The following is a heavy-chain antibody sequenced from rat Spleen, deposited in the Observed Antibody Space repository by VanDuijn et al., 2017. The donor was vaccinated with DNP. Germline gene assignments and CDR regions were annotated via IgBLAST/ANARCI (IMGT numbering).Heavy chain of an antibody. V-gene: IGHV2-63*01. Sequence: QVQLRESGPGLVQPSQTLSLTCTVSGFSLTNYGVSWVRQPSGKGLEWMGRMRYNGDTLYNSALKSRLSISRDTSKNQVFFKMNSLQTDDTGTYYCTREGITTLDYWGQGVMVTVSS. CDR1: GFSLTNYG. CDR2: MRYNGDT. CDR3: TREGITTLDY. J-gene: IGHJ2*01. D-gene: IGHD1-10*01.